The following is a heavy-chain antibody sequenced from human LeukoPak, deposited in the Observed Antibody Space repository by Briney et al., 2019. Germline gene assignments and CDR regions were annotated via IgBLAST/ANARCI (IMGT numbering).Heavy chain of an antibody. CDR3: ARGSEDSSGYYYVSYYYYMDV. J-gene: IGHJ6*03. V-gene: IGHV1-2*02. CDR1: GYTFTGYY. CDR2: INPNSGGT. D-gene: IGHD3-22*01. Sequence: ASVKVSCKASGYTFTGYYMHWVRQAPGQGLEWMGWINPNSGGTNYAQKFQGRVTMTRDTSISTAYMELSRLRSDDTAVYYCARGSEDSSGYYYVSYYYYMDVWGKGTTVTISS.